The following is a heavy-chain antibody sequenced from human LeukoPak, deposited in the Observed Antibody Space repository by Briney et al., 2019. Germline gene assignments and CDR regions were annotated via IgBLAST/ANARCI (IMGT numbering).Heavy chain of an antibody. CDR1: GYTFTSYA. Sequence: ASVKVSCKASGYTFTSYAMHWVRQAPGQRLEWMGWINAGNGNTKYSQKFQGRVTITRDTSASTAYMELSSLRSEDTAVYYCAREGSDYGDYVGYYFDYWGQGTLVTVSS. CDR2: INAGNGNT. J-gene: IGHJ4*02. CDR3: AREGSDYGDYVGYYFDY. D-gene: IGHD4-17*01. V-gene: IGHV1-3*01.